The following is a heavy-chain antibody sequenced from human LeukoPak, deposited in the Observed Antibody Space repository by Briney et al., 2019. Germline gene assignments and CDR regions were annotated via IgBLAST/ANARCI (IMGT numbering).Heavy chain of an antibody. CDR2: INPNSGGT. CDR3: AREYSSSWYGRYFQH. V-gene: IGHV1-2*02. J-gene: IGHJ1*01. D-gene: IGHD6-13*01. Sequence: ASVKVSCKASGYTFTGYYMHWVRQAPGQGLEWMGWINPNSGGTNYAQKLQGRVTMTRDTSIGTAYMELSRLRSDDTAVYYCAREYSSSWYGRYFQHWGQGTLVTVSS. CDR1: GYTFTGYY.